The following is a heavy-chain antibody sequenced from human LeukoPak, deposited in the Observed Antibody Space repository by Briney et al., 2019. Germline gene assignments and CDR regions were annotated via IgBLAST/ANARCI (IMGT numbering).Heavy chain of an antibody. V-gene: IGHV4-39*01. CDR2: IYYSGST. Sequence: SETLSLTCTVSGGSISSSSYYWGWIRQPPGKGLEWIGSIYYSGSTYYNPSLKSRVTISVDTSKNQFSLKLSSVTAADTAVYYCARRPGEYCSSTSCYLRGPNWFDPWGQGTLVTVSS. CDR3: ARRPGEYCSSTSCYLRGPNWFDP. J-gene: IGHJ5*02. CDR1: GGSISSSSYY. D-gene: IGHD2-2*01.